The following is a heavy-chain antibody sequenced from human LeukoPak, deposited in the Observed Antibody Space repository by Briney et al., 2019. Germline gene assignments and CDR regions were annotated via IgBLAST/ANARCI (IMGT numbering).Heavy chain of an antibody. Sequence: PGGSLRLSCAASGFTFSSYGMHWVRQAPGKGLEWVAVISYDGSNKYYADSVKGRFTISRDNSKNTLYLQMNSLRAEDTAVYYCAKDSVYDRGRSDYWGQGTLVTVSS. D-gene: IGHD2-8*01. J-gene: IGHJ4*02. CDR3: AKDSVYDRGRSDY. CDR1: GFTFSSYG. CDR2: ISYDGSNK. V-gene: IGHV3-30*18.